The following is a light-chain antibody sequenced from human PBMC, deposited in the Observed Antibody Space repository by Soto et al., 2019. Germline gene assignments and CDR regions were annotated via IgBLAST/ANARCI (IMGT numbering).Light chain of an antibody. CDR2: GAS. Sequence: ETVMTQSPATVSVSPGERATLSCRASQSVSSNLAWYQQKPGQAPRLLIYGASTRATGIPTRFSGSGSGTEFTLTISSMQSEDFAVYYCQQYNNWPPDTFGQGTKLEIK. J-gene: IGKJ2*01. V-gene: IGKV3-15*01. CDR1: QSVSSN. CDR3: QQYNNWPPDT.